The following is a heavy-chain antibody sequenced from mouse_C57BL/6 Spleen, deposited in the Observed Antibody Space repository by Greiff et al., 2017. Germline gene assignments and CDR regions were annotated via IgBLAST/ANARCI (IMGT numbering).Heavy chain of an antibody. V-gene: IGHV1-55*01. CDR2: LYPGSGST. CDR3: ARLGYYYGSSYSGYFDV. D-gene: IGHD1-1*01. CDR1: GYTFTSYW. Sequence: QVQLQQPGAELVKPGASVKMSCKASGYTFTSYWITWVKQRPGQGLEWIGDLYPGSGSTNYNEKFKSKATLTVDTSSSTAYMQLSSLTSEDSAVYYCARLGYYYGSSYSGYFDVWGTGTTVTVSS. J-gene: IGHJ1*03.